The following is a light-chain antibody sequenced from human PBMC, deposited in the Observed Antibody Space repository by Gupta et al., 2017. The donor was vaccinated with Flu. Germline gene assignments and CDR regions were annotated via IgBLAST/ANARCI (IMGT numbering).Light chain of an antibody. CDR1: VGHSIYG. J-gene: IGLJ2*01. Sequence: NLTCCLGVGHSIYGIAWHQIHPEKGPRYLMKFNMDGSHITADGIPDRFSGSSSGSERHLIISGLQSDDEADYYCQTWGTGTLVVFGGGTKLTVL. V-gene: IGLV4-69*01. CDR2: FNMDGSH. CDR3: QTWGTGTLVV.